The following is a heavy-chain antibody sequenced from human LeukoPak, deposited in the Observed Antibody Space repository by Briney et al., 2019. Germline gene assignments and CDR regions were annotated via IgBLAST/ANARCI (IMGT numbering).Heavy chain of an antibody. D-gene: IGHD2-15*01. J-gene: IGHJ4*02. CDR1: GFTFSSYE. CDR2: ISSSGSTI. V-gene: IGHV3-48*03. Sequence: GGSLRLSCAASGFTFSSYEMSWVRQAPGKGLEWVSYISSSGSTIYYADSVKGRFTISRDNAKNSLYPQMNSLRAEDTAVYYCAREYCSGGSCLFDYWGQGTLVTVSS. CDR3: AREYCSGGSCLFDY.